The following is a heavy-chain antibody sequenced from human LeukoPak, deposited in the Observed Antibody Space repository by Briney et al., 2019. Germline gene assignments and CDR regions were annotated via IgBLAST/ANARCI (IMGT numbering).Heavy chain of an antibody. J-gene: IGHJ4*02. Sequence: PSETLSLTCTVSGGALSSGGYYWTWIRQPPGKGLGWIGNIYHSGTPYYNPSLKSRVALSVDRSKNQFSLKLSSVTAADTAVYYCARGHPEWLSFDNWGQGTLITVSS. CDR2: IYHSGTP. CDR3: ARGHPEWLSFDN. D-gene: IGHD3-3*01. CDR1: GGALSSGGYY. V-gene: IGHV4-30-2*01.